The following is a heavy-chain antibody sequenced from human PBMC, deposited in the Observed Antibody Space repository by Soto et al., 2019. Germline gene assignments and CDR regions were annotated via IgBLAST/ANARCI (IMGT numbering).Heavy chain of an antibody. Sequence: QVQLQESGPGLVKPSGTLSLTCAVSGDSVSRTYSWCWVRQPPGKGLEGIGEVFHTGTTSYNPSRRSRVTIAMDKSINQCSVDPSSVTGADTAVYYCARSAGWYAVHSWGQGTLVIVSS. CDR1: GDSVSRTYS. CDR3: ARSAGWYAVHS. D-gene: IGHD6-19*01. V-gene: IGHV4-4*02. J-gene: IGHJ4*02. CDR2: VFHTGTT.